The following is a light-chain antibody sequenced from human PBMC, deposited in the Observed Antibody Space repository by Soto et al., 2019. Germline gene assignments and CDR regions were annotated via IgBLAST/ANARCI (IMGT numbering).Light chain of an antibody. CDR1: SSDVGGYRY. J-gene: IGLJ3*02. Sequence: QSALTQPASVSGSPGQSITISCTGTSSDVGGYRYVSWYQQHPGKAPKVIIYEVSNRPSGVSSRFSGSKSGNTASLTISGLQAEDEADYYCSSYTSSAPWVFGGGTKLTVL. V-gene: IGLV2-14*01. CDR3: SSYTSSAPWV. CDR2: EVS.